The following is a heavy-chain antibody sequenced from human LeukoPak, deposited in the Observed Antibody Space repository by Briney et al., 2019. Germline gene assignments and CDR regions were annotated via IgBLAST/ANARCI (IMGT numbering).Heavy chain of an antibody. V-gene: IGHV3-64D*09. Sequence: GGSLRLSCSASGFTFSSYAMHWVRQAPGKGLEYVSAISSNGGSTYYADSVKGRFTISRDNSKNTLYLQMRSLRAEDTAVYYCVKALGYCSGGSCYEDWGQGTLVTVSS. CDR1: GFTFSSYA. D-gene: IGHD2-15*01. CDR3: VKALGYCSGGSCYED. J-gene: IGHJ1*01. CDR2: ISSNGGST.